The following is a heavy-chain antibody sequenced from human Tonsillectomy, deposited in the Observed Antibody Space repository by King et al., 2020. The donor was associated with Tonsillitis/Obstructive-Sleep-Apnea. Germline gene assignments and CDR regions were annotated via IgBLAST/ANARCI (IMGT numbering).Heavy chain of an antibody. V-gene: IGHV3-43*01. CDR1: GFTFDDYT. CDR2: ISWDGGST. Sequence: VQLVESGGVVVQPGGSLRLSCAASGFTFDDYTMHWVRQAPGKGLEWVSLISWDGGSTYYADSVKGRFTISRDNSKNSLYLQMNSLRSEDTAFYYCAKDGGYYHSMDVWGKGTTVTVSS. J-gene: IGHJ6*03. CDR3: AKDGGYYHSMDV. D-gene: IGHD3-10*01.